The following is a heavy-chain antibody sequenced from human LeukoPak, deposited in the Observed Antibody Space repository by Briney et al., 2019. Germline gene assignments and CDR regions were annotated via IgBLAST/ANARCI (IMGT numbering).Heavy chain of an antibody. Sequence: PSQTLSVTCTVSGGSISSGEYYWSWIRQPPGKGLEWIGYFSYTGSTYYNPSVKSRVSISVDTSKNQFSLKLTSVTAADTAVYHCARALNGYFYAFDSWGQGTLVTVSS. CDR1: GGSISSGEYY. D-gene: IGHD2/OR15-2a*01. V-gene: IGHV4-30-4*01. J-gene: IGHJ4*02. CDR2: FSYTGST. CDR3: ARALNGYFYAFDS.